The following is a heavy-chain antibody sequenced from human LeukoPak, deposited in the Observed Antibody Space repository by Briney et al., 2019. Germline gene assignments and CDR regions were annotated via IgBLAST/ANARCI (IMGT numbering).Heavy chain of an antibody. Sequence: SETLSLTCTVSGGSISSSSYYWGWIRQPPGKGVEWIGSIYYSGSTYYNPSLKSRVIISVDTSKNQFSLKLSSVTAADTAVYYCARQSSRYYGSTLDYWGQGTLVTVSS. D-gene: IGHD4-17*01. CDR2: IYYSGST. CDR3: ARQSSRYYGSTLDY. J-gene: IGHJ4*02. V-gene: IGHV4-39*01. CDR1: GGSISSSSYY.